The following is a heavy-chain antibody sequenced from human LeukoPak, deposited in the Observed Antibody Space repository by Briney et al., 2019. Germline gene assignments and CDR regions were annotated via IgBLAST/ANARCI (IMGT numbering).Heavy chain of an antibody. D-gene: IGHD6-25*01. CDR1: VDSTSSYY. J-gene: IGHJ3*02. CDR3: ARGRLDPRGAFDI. V-gene: IGHV4-4*07. CDR2: IYTNGST. Sequence: PETLSLTRVVSVDSTSSYYWSWIRQPAGKGREWIGRIYTNGSTNYNPSLKSRVTMSVDTSKNQFSLKLSSVTAADTAVYYCARGRLDPRGAFDIWGQGTMVTVSS.